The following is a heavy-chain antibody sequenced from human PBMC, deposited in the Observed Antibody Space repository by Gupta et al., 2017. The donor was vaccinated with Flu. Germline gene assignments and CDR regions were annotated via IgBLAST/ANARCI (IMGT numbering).Heavy chain of an antibody. V-gene: IGHV5-51*03. Sequence: EVQLVQSGAEVKEPGESLKISCKGSGYSFTTHWVGWVRQTPGKGLEWMGIIYPGDSDTRYSPSFQGQVTISADKSTTTAYLHWTSLKASDTGIYYCARTAAFESQVHWYFDLWGRGTPISVSS. CDR2: IYPGDSDT. J-gene: IGHJ2*01. CDR3: ARTAAFESQVHWYFDL. D-gene: IGHD3-3*02. CDR1: GYSFTTHW.